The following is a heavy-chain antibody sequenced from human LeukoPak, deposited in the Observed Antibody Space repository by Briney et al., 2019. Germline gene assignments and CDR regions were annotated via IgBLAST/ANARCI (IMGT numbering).Heavy chain of an antibody. V-gene: IGHV4-38-2*01. CDR1: GYSISSGYY. CDR2: IYHSGST. Sequence: SETLSLTCAVSGYSISSGYYWGWIRQPPGKGLXXXGSIYHSGSTYYNPSLKSRVTISVDTSKNQFSLKLSSVTAADTAVYYCARVVVVPAAPYFQHWGQGTLVTVSS. D-gene: IGHD2-2*01. J-gene: IGHJ1*01. CDR3: ARVVVVPAAPYFQH.